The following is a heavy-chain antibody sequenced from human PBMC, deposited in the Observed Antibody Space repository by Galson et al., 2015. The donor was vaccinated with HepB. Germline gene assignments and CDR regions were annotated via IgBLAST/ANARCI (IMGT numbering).Heavy chain of an antibody. V-gene: IGHV3-66*02. CDR2: IYSGGST. CDR1: GFTVSSNY. J-gene: IGHJ4*02. CDR3: ARDFPNYGSGGYYFDY. Sequence: SLRLSCAASGFTVSSNYMSWVRQAPGKGLEWVSVIYSGGSTCYADSVKGRFTISRDNSKNTLYLQMNSLRAEDTAVYYCARDFPNYGSGGYYFDYWGQGTLVTVSS. D-gene: IGHD3-10*01.